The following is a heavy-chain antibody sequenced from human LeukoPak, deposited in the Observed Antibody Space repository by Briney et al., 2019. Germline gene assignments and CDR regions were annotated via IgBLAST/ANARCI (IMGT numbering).Heavy chain of an antibody. V-gene: IGHV3-66*01. CDR3: ARGFSSGYYFGAFDI. CDR1: GFTFSSYA. D-gene: IGHD3-22*01. Sequence: PGGSLRLSCAASGFTFSSYAMHWVRQAPGKGLEWVSVIYSGGSTYYADSVKGRFTISRDNSKNTLYLQMNSLRAEDTAVYYCARGFSSGYYFGAFDIWGQGTMVTVSS. J-gene: IGHJ3*02. CDR2: IYSGGST.